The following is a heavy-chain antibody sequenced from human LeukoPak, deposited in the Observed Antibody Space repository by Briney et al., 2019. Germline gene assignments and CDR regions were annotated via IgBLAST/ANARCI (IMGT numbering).Heavy chain of an antibody. D-gene: IGHD3-22*01. J-gene: IGHJ3*02. CDR3: AAYYYDSSGAFDI. V-gene: IGHV3-21*01. CDR2: ISSSSSYI. CDR1: GFTFSSYS. Sequence: GGSLRLSCAASGFTFSSYSMNWVRQAPGKGLEWVSSISSSSSYIYYADSVKGRFTISRDNAKNSLYLQMNSLRAEDTAVYCCAAYYYDSSGAFDIWGQGTMVTVSS.